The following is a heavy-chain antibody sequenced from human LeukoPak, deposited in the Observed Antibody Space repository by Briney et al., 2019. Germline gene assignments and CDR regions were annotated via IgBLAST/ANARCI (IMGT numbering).Heavy chain of an antibody. CDR3: TEGYYEPFDK. D-gene: IGHD3-22*01. CDR2: ISNSGST. J-gene: IGHJ4*02. V-gene: IGHV4-59*13. Sequence: SETLSLTCTVSGASIDNYYWDWIRQSPGKGLEWIACISNSGSTKYNPSLTDRVTMSVDRSKNQVSLRLRSVTAADTGVYYCTEGYYEPFDKWGQGTLVTVSS. CDR1: GASIDNYY.